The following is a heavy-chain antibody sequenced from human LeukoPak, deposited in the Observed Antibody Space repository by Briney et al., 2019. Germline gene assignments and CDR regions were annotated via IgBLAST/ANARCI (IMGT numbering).Heavy chain of an antibody. Sequence: KSSETLSLTCTVSDDSITMYYWGWIRQPPGKGLEWIGSMYYSGSTYYNSSLKSRVTISVDTSKNQFSLKLSSVTAADTAVYYCARQFYTAIVLFWFDPWGLGTLVTVSS. D-gene: IGHD5-18*01. V-gene: IGHV4-39*07. CDR2: MYYSGST. CDR1: DDSITMYY. J-gene: IGHJ5*02. CDR3: ARQFYTAIVLFWFDP.